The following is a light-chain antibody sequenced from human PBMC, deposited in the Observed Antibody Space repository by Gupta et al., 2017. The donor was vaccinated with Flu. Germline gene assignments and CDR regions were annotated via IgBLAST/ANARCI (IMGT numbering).Light chain of an antibody. J-gene: IGKJ4*01. V-gene: IGKV3-15*01. CDR1: GSVSGN. Sequence: ENVLTQYPATLSVSRGETATLSCGASGSVSGNLAWYQQKLGQTPRLLIYGVSTRGTGLPTRFSGSGSGTQFTLTITSRQSEDSAVYYCQQENNWPLTFGRGTKVEI. CDR2: GVS. CDR3: QQENNWPLT.